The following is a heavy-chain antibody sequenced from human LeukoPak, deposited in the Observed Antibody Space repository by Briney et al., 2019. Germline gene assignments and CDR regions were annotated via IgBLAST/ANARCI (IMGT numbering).Heavy chain of an antibody. J-gene: IGHJ5*02. V-gene: IGHV3-7*01. CDR1: GFTFSSNQ. CDR2: IKQDGSEQ. Sequence: GGSLRLSCAASGFTFSSNQMNWVRQAAGKGLGWVANIKQDGSEQYYVDSVKGRFTISRDNAKNSLYLQMNSLRVDDTAVYYCARGFEASPNWFDPWGQGTLVTVSS. CDR3: ARGFEASPNWFDP.